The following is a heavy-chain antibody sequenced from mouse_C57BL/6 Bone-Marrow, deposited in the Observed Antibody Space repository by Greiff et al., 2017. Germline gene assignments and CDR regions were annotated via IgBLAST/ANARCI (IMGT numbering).Heavy chain of an antibody. CDR2: IYPGGGYT. D-gene: IGHD1-1*01. CDR3: ARSGSSYRFAY. V-gene: IGHV1-63*01. J-gene: IGHJ3*01. Sequence: VQLQQSGAELVRPGTSVKMSCKASGYTFTNYLIGWAKQRPGHGLEWIGDIYPGGGYTNYNEKFKGKATLTADKSSSTAYMQFSSLTSEDSAIYYCARSGSSYRFAYWGQGTLVTVSA. CDR1: GYTFTNYL.